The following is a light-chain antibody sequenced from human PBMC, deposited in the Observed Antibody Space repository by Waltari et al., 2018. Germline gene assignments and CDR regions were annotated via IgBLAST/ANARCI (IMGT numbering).Light chain of an antibody. CDR1: GSNIGAGYD. V-gene: IGLV1-40*01. CDR2: GST. CDR3: QSYDTSLRVV. Sequence: QSVLTQPPSVSGAPGQRVTISCTGSGSNIGAGYDVHWYQQLPRAAPKLLILGSTGRPLGAPYRFFGSTPGTSASLAITGLQAEDEADYYCQSYDTSLRVVFGGGTKLTVL. J-gene: IGLJ3*02.